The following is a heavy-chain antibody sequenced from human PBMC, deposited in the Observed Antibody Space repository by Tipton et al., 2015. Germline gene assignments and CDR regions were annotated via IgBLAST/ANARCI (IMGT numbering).Heavy chain of an antibody. V-gene: IGHV4-39*01. CDR2: VFHLGNT. J-gene: IGHJ5*02. Sequence: TLSLTCTVSGDSITGSPHYWGWIRQPPGKGLEWIGSVFHLGNTHTSPSFKSRVTIPVETSKNQFSLSLRSVTAADTAVYYCATVEYNSLSLSYKWFDPWGQGTLVTVSS. CDR1: GDSITGSPHY. CDR3: ATVEYNSLSLSYKWFDP. D-gene: IGHD5-24*01.